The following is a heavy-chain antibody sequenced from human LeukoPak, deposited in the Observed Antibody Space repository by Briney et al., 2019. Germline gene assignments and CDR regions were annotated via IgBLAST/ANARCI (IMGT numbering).Heavy chain of an antibody. CDR1: GFTFSSYN. J-gene: IGHJ5*02. Sequence: GGSLRLSCVASGFTFSSYNMNWVRQAPGKGLEWISYISSGSNVVYYADSVKGRFTISRDNSKNTLYLQMNSLRAEDTAVYYCARAVAGFNWFDPWGQGTLVTVSS. V-gene: IGHV3-48*01. D-gene: IGHD6-19*01. CDR2: ISSGSNVV. CDR3: ARAVAGFNWFDP.